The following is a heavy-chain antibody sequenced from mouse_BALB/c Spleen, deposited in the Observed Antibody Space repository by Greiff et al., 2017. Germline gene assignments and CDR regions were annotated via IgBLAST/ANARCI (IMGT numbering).Heavy chain of an antibody. V-gene: IGHV1-66*01. CDR1: GYSFTSYY. CDR3: ARGDYDYQFAY. J-gene: IGHJ3*01. Sequence: VQLQQSGPELVKPGASVKISCKASGYSFTSYYIHWVKQRPGQGLEWIGWIFPGSGNTKYNEKFKGKATLTADTSSSTAYMQLSSLTSEDSAVYFCARGDYDYQFAYWGQGTLVTVSA. D-gene: IGHD2-4*01. CDR2: IFPGSGNT.